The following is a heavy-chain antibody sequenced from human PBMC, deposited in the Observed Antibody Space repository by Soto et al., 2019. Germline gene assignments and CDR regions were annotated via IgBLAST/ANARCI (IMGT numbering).Heavy chain of an antibody. V-gene: IGHV3-53*01. CDR2: HYSGGST. CDR1: GFSVSSNY. D-gene: IGHD1-26*01. J-gene: IGHJ5*02. Sequence: GGSLRLSCAISGFSVSSNYLSWVREARGKGLEWVSVHYSGGSTYYADSVQGRFTISRDKSNNTLYLQMRRVRAEDTAVYFCARHRHPRGTVGATSPLDPWGQGTQVTVSS. CDR3: ARHRHPRGTVGATSPLDP.